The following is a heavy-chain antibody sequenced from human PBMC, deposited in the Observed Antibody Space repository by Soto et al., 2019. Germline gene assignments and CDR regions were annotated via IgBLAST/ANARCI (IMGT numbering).Heavy chain of an antibody. Sequence: VGSLRLSCAASGFTFSSYNMNWVRQAPGKGLEWVSSISSSSSYIYYADSVKGRFTISRDNAKNSLYLQMNSLRAEDTAVYYCARDMSPTYYYDSSGYCFDYWGQGTLVTVSS. V-gene: IGHV3-21*01. J-gene: IGHJ4*02. D-gene: IGHD3-22*01. CDR1: GFTFSSYN. CDR3: ARDMSPTYYYDSSGYCFDY. CDR2: ISSSSSYI.